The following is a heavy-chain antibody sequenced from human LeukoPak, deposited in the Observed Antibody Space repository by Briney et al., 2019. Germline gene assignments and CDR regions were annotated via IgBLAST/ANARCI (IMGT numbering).Heavy chain of an antibody. CDR3: ARAMRSGFDY. J-gene: IGHJ4*02. D-gene: IGHD3-22*01. CDR1: GFSFSNYG. CDR2: ISSSSDAI. Sequence: GGSLRLSCAASGFSFSNYGMNWVRQAPGKGLEWVSYISSSSDAIYYADSVKGRFTISRDNAKNSLYLEMNSLRDEDTAVYYCARAMRSGFDYWGQGTLVTVSS. V-gene: IGHV3-48*02.